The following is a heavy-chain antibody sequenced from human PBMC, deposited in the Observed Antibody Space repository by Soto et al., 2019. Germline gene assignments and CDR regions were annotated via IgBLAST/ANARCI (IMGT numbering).Heavy chain of an antibody. Sequence: QVQLVQSGAEVKEPGASVKVSCKASGYTFTSYGLNWVRQAPGQGLEWMGWISAYNGNTNYAQKLQGRVTMTTDTSTSTAYIELRSVRSDDTGVYYCARSDSSGYYLDYWGQGTLVTVSS. CDR1: GYTFTSYG. V-gene: IGHV1-18*01. CDR2: ISAYNGNT. CDR3: ARSDSSGYYLDY. J-gene: IGHJ4*02. D-gene: IGHD3-22*01.